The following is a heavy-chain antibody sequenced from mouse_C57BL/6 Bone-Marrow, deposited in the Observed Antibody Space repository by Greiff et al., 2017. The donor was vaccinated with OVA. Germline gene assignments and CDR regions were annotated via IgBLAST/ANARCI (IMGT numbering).Heavy chain of an antibody. CDR3: ARIDAMDY. J-gene: IGHJ4*01. CDR2: ISNGGGST. CDR1: GFTFSDFY. Sequence: DVQLVESGGGLVQPGGSLKLSCAASGFTFSDFYMYWIRQTPEKRLEWVAYISNGGGSTYYPDTVKGRFTISRANAKNTLYLQMSRMKSEDTAMYYCARIDAMDYWGQGTSVTVSS. V-gene: IGHV5-12*01.